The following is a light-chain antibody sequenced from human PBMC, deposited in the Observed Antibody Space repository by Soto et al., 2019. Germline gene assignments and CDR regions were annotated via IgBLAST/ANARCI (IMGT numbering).Light chain of an antibody. CDR2: GAS. V-gene: IGKV3-15*01. CDR3: QQYSNWPLLS. J-gene: IGKJ4*01. CDR1: QSVGSN. Sequence: EVVLTQSPATLSVSPGAGATLSCRASQSVGSNLAWYQQKPGQTPRVLIYGASTRAIGIPARFSGSGFGTEFTLTISSRQSEDFVVYYCQQYSNWPLLSFGGGTKVEIK.